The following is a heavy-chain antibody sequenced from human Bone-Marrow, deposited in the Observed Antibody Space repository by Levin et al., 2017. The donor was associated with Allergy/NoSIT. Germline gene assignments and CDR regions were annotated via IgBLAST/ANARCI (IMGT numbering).Heavy chain of an antibody. CDR1: GFTFGAHY. Sequence: GGSLRLSCAASGFTFGAHYMDWIRQAPGKGLEWVAHISSTGSITYYTNSVKGRFTISRDNANDVVYLQMDNVRVEDTALYYCAGGGSLERHGYPIFQFWGQGNLVSVS. D-gene: IGHD4-23*01. J-gene: IGHJ1*01. CDR2: ISSTGSIT. V-gene: IGHV3-11*01. CDR3: AGGGSLERHGYPIFQF.